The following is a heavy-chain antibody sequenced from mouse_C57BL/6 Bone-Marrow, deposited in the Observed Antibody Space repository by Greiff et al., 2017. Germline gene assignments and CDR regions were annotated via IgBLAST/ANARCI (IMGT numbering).Heavy chain of an antibody. CDR1: GFSLTSYG. J-gene: IGHJ4*01. V-gene: IGHV2-6*03. Sequence: VKLVESGPGLVAPSQCLSITCTVSGFSLTSYGVHWVRQPPGKGLEWLVVIWSDGSTNYNSALKSRLSISKDNSKSQVSLKMNSLQTDDAAMYYCARAPLTTVVATDAMDYWGQGTSVTGSS. CDR2: IWSDGST. CDR3: ARAPLTTVVATDAMDY. D-gene: IGHD1-1*01.